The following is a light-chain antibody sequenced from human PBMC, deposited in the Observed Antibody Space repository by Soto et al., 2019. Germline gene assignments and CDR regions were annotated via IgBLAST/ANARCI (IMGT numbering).Light chain of an antibody. CDR1: RSVGTF. Sequence: EIVFTQSPCTLSLSPGERATLSCRASRSVGTFLAWYQQKPGQAPRLLIYGASSRATGIPDRFSGSGSGTDFTLTISRLEPEDFAVYYCQQYGSSPWTFGQGTKVDIK. CDR3: QQYGSSPWT. J-gene: IGKJ1*01. CDR2: GAS. V-gene: IGKV3-20*01.